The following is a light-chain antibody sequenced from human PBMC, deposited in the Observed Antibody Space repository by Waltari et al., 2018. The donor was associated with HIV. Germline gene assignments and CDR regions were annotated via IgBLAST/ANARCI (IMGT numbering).Light chain of an antibody. J-gene: IGLJ2*01. CDR3: AAWDDSLNGVV. CDR1: SSNLGSNT. V-gene: IGLV1-44*01. CDR2: SDY. Sequence: QSVLTQPPSASGTPGPRVTLSCSGSSSNLGSNTVNWYQQLPGTAPKLLIYSDYQRPSGVPDRFSGSKSGTSASLAISGLKSEDEADYYCAAWDDSLNGVVFGGGTKLTVL.